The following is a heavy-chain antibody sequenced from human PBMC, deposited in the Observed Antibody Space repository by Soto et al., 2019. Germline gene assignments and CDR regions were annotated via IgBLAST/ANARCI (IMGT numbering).Heavy chain of an antibody. CDR1: GYTFTSYG. D-gene: IGHD2-21*02. V-gene: IGHV1-18*01. CDR2: ISAYNGNT. Sequence: ASVKVSGKASGYTFTSYGISWVRQAPGQGLEWMGWISAYNGNTNYAQKLQGRVTMTTDTSTSTAYMELRSLRSDDTAVYYCARDFLAYCGGDCYTYYYYGMDVWGQGTTVTVSS. CDR3: ARDFLAYCGGDCYTYYYYGMDV. J-gene: IGHJ6*02.